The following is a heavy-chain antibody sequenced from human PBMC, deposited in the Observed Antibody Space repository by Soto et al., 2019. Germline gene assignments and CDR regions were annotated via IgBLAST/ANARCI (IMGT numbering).Heavy chain of an antibody. CDR2: INAGNGNT. J-gene: IGHJ6*02. V-gene: IGHV1-3*01. CDR1: GYTFTSYA. CDR3: AGDIRPSASSGWYGYYYYGMDV. Sequence: ASVKVSCKASGYTFTSYAMHWVRQAPGQRLEWMGWINAGNGNTKYSQKFQGRVTITRDTSASTAYMELSSLRSEDTAVYYCAGDIRPSASSGWYGYYYYGMDVWGQGTTVTVSS. D-gene: IGHD6-19*01.